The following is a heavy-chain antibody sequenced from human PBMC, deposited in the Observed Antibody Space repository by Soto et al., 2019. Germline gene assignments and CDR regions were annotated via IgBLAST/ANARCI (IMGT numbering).Heavy chain of an antibody. V-gene: IGHV5-51*01. Sequence: GESLKISCKGSGYSFTSYWIGWVRQMPGKGLEWMGIIYPGDSDTRYSPSFQGQVTISADKSISTAYLQWSSLKASDTAMYYCARAFTVTSYYYYGVDVWGQGTTVTVSS. D-gene: IGHD4-17*01. CDR3: ARAFTVTSYYYYGVDV. CDR1: GYSFTSYW. J-gene: IGHJ6*02. CDR2: IYPGDSDT.